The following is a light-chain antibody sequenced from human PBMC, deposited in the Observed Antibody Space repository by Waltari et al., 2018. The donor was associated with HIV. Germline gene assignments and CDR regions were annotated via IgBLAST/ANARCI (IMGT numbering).Light chain of an antibody. Sequence: EIVLRQSPATLSLSPGERATLYCRASQSVGSYLGWYQQKPGQAPRLLIYDASNRATVIPARFSGSGSGTDFTLTISSLEPEDFAVYYCQQRSDWPPTFGQGTKVEIK. J-gene: IGKJ1*01. CDR1: QSVGSY. CDR2: DAS. V-gene: IGKV3-11*01. CDR3: QQRSDWPPT.